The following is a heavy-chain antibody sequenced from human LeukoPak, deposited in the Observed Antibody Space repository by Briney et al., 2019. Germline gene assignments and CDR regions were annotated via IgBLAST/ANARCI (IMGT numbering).Heavy chain of an antibody. D-gene: IGHD3-22*01. Sequence: GGSLRLSCAASGFTFSSYWMSWVRQAPGKGLEWVANIKQDGSEKYYVDSVKGRFTISRDNDKNSLYLQMNSLRAEDTAVYYCARGPSGVVVITNYFDYWGQGTLVTVSS. V-gene: IGHV3-7*01. CDR1: GFTFSSYW. J-gene: IGHJ4*02. CDR3: ARGPSGVVVITNYFDY. CDR2: IKQDGSEK.